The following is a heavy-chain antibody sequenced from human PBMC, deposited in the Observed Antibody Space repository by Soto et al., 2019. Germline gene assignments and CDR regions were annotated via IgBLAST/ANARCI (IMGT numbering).Heavy chain of an antibody. CDR2: MSPNSGNT. D-gene: IGHD7-27*01. V-gene: IGHV1-8*01. J-gene: IGHJ6*03. CDR3: ARKRWGNYMDV. CDR1: GYTFTSYD. Sequence: ASVKVSCKASGYTFTSYDINWVRQATGQGLEWMGWMSPNSGNTGYAQKFQGRVTMTRNTSISTAYMELSSLRPEDTAVYYCARKRWGNYMDVWGKGTTVTVSS.